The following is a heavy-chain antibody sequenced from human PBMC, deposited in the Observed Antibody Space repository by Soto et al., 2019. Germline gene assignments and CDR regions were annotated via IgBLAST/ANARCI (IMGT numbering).Heavy chain of an antibody. J-gene: IGHJ4*02. V-gene: IGHV1-3*01. CDR1: GYTFTSYA. D-gene: IGHD3-3*01. CDR3: ARSLYYDFWSGSLHTPFDY. CDR2: INAGNGNT. Sequence: ASVKVSCKASGYTFTSYAMHWVRQAPGQRLEWMGWINAGNGNTKYSQKFQGRVTITRDTSASTAYMELSSLRSEDTAVYYCARSLYYDFWSGSLHTPFDYWGQGTLVTVSS.